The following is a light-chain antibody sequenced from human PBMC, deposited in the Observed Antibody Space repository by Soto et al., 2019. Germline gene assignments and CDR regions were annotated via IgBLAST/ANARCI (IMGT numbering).Light chain of an antibody. V-gene: IGKV1-5*03. J-gene: IGKJ1*01. CDR2: KAS. Sequence: DIQMTQSPSALSGSVVDGVTITCLASQTISSWLAWYQQKPGKAPKLLIYKASTLKSGVPSRFSGSGSGTEFTLTISSLQPDDFATYYCQNYNSYSEEFGQGTKVDIK. CDR3: QNYNSYSEE. CDR1: QTISSW.